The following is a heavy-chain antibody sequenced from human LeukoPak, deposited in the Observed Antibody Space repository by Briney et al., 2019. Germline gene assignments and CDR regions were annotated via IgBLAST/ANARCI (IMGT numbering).Heavy chain of an antibody. V-gene: IGHV3-48*01. J-gene: IGHJ4*02. CDR1: GVIFSSYS. Sequence: GGSLRLSCAAPGVIFSSYSMNWVRQAPGKGLEWVSYISISSGTISYADSVRGRFTISSDNAKNSLYLQMNSLRAEDTAVYYCARDTHYSFDYWGQGTLVIVSS. CDR3: ARDTHYSFDY. CDR2: ISISSGTI. D-gene: IGHD2-21*01.